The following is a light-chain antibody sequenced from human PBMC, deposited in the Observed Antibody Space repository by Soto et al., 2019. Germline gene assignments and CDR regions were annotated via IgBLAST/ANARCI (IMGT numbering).Light chain of an antibody. V-gene: IGLV1-47*01. Sequence: QSVLTQPPSASGTPGQGVTISCSGSTSNIGSNYVYWYQQLPGTAPKLLIYRNNQRPSGVPDRFSGSKSGTSASLAISGLRSDDEADYFCATWDDSLNGVYVFGTGTKVNVL. CDR2: RNN. CDR3: ATWDDSLNGVYV. J-gene: IGLJ1*01. CDR1: TSNIGSNY.